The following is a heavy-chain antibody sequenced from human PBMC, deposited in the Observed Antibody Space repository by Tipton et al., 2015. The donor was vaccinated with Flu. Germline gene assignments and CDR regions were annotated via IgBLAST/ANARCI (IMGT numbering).Heavy chain of an antibody. V-gene: IGHV3-23*01. CDR1: GFTFRTHV. J-gene: IGHJ6*02. Sequence: SLRLSCAASGFTFRTHVMSWVRQAPGKGPEWVAVISGDGDNPHYADSVKGRFTISRDNSKNTLFLQMNSLRLEDTATYHCAKDRIASKFFYNGMDVWGQGTKVIVSS. CDR2: ISGDGDNP. CDR3: AKDRIASKFFYNGMDV.